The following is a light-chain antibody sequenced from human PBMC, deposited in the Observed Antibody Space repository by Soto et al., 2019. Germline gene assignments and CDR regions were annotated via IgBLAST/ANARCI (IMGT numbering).Light chain of an antibody. CDR1: SSDVDTYKY. Sequence: QSALTQPASVSWSPGQSLTISCTGTSSDVDTYKYVSWYQQHPGKAPKLMIYEVSYRPSGVSDRFSGSKSGNTASLTISGLQAEDEADYYCCSYAGSTTRVQFGGGTKLTVL. V-gene: IGLV2-14*01. J-gene: IGLJ2*01. CDR3: CSYAGSTTRVQ. CDR2: EVS.